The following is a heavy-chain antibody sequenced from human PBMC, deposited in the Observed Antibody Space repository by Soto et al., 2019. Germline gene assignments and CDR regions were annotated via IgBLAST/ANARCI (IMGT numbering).Heavy chain of an antibody. J-gene: IGHJ5*02. CDR1: GFTFSSYA. CDR2: VSRAGTYT. D-gene: IGHD3-16*01. V-gene: IGHV3-23*01. CDR3: VKYTVTEDLGES. Sequence: ESGGDMVRPGGSLRLSCAASGFTFSSYAMGWVRQAPGKGLEWVAGVSRAGTYTFYADSVRGRFSISRDNSRDTVDLYMNALRGDDTAVYFCVKYTVTEDLGESWGQGTLVSVSS.